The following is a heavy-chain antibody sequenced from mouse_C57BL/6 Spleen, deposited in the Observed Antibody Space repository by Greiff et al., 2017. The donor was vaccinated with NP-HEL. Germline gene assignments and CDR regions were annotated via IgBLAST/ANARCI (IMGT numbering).Heavy chain of an antibody. J-gene: IGHJ2*01. CDR3: AGPLYDYDEDYFDY. D-gene: IGHD2-4*01. CDR1: GYAFSSSW. CDR2: IYPGDGDT. Sequence: QVQLQQSGPELVKPGASVKISCKASGYAFSSSWMNWVKQRPGKGLEWIGRIYPGDGDTNYNGKFKGKATLTADKSSSTAYMQLSSLTSEDSAVYFCAGPLYDYDEDYFDYWGQGTTLTVSS. V-gene: IGHV1-82*01.